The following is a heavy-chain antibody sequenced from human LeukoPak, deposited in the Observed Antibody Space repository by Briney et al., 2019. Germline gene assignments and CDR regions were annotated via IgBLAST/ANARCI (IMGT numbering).Heavy chain of an antibody. CDR2: INHSGST. V-gene: IGHV4-34*01. Sequence: KTSETLSLTCAVYGGSFSGYYWSWIRQPPGKGLEWIGEINHSGSTNYNPSLKSRVTISVDTSKNQFSLKLSSVTAVDTAVYYCASASYYYYYYGMDVWGQGTTVTVSS. CDR1: GGSFSGYY. D-gene: IGHD6-6*01. J-gene: IGHJ6*02. CDR3: ASASYYYYYYGMDV.